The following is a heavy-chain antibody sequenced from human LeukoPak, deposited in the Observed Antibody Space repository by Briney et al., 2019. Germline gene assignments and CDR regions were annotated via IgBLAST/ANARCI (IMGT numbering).Heavy chain of an antibody. CDR2: IYSGGST. CDR3: ARGHGSGSYYSGGFDH. Sequence: GGSLRLSCAASGFTVSSNYMSWVRQAPGKGLEWVSVIYSGGSTYYADSVKGRFTISRDNSKNTLYLQMNSLRAEDTAVYYCARGHGSGSYYSGGFDHWGQGTLVTVSS. CDR1: GFTVSSNY. V-gene: IGHV3-53*01. J-gene: IGHJ4*02. D-gene: IGHD3-10*01.